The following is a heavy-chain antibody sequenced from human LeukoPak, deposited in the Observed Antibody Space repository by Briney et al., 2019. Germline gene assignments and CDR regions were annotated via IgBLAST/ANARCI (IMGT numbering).Heavy chain of an antibody. V-gene: IGHV3-23*01. Sequence: PGGSLRLSCTASGFTFRSYTMNWVRQAPGKGLEWVSTISGGGTTTYYAESVKGRFTISRDNSKNTLYLQLNSLRAEDTAVYYCAKEGSTGWLHYSDYWGQGTLVTVSS. CDR2: ISGGGTTT. CDR3: AKEGSTGWLHYSDY. J-gene: IGHJ4*02. CDR1: GFTFRSYT. D-gene: IGHD2-2*01.